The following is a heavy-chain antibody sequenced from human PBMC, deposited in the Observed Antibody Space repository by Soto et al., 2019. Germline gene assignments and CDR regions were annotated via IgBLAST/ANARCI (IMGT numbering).Heavy chain of an antibody. V-gene: IGHV1-69*13. J-gene: IGHJ4*02. CDR2: IIPIFGTA. CDR3: ARDPDYDSSGYSDY. D-gene: IGHD3-22*01. Sequence: SVKVSCKASGGTFSSYAISWVRQAPGQGLEWMGGIIPIFGTANYAQKFQGRVTITADESTSTAYMELSSLRSEDTAVYYCARDPDYDSSGYSDYWGQGTLVTVSS. CDR1: GGTFSSYA.